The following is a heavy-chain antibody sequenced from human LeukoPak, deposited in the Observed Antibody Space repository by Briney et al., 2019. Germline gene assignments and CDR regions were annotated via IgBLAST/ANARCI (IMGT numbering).Heavy chain of an antibody. CDR3: ARDCGGDCYSRFDY. V-gene: IGHV1-8*01. CDR2: MNPNRGNT. D-gene: IGHD2-21*02. Sequence: ASVKVSCKASGYTFTSYDINWVRQATGQGLEWMGWMNPNRGNTGYAQTFQGRVTMTRNTSISTAYMEMCSLRSEDTAVYYCARDCGGDCYSRFDYWGQGTLVTVSS. J-gene: IGHJ4*02. CDR1: GYTFTSYD.